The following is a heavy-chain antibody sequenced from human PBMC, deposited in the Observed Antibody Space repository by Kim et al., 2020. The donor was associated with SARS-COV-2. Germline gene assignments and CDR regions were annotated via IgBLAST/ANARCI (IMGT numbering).Heavy chain of an antibody. CDR3: AKVLEGETWIHLGWFDP. CDR2: ISGDGGST. J-gene: IGHJ5*02. D-gene: IGHD5-18*01. V-gene: IGHV3-23*01. CDR1: GFTFTNYV. Sequence: GGSLRLSCATSGFTFTNYVMTWVRQAPGKGLEWVSGISGDGGSTYYADPVKGRVTISRDNSKNTLYLQMNSLRAEDTAVYYCAKVLEGETWIHLGWFDPWGQGTLVTVSS.